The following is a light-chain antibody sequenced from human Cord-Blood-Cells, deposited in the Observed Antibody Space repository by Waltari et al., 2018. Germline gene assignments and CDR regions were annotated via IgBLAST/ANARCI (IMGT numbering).Light chain of an antibody. J-gene: IGKJ1*01. CDR1: QSISSW. V-gene: IGKV1-5*03. Sequence: DIQMTQSPSTLSASVGDRVTITCRASQSISSWLAWYQQKPGKAPKLLIYKASSLESGVPSMFSGSGSGTEFTLTISILQPDDFATYYCQQYNSYPWTFGQGTKVEIK. CDR2: KAS. CDR3: QQYNSYPWT.